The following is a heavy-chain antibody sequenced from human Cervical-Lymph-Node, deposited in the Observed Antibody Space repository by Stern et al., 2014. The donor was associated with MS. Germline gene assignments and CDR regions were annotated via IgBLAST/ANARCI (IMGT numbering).Heavy chain of an antibody. D-gene: IGHD3-10*01. CDR1: GYTFSSYG. Sequence: QVQLVQSGAEVKKPGASVKVSCKASGYTFSSYGMHWVRQAPGQRPEWMRWINAGNGETKYSQKFQGRVTISRDISATTAYMELSTLRSEDTAVYYCATHVPVPRGWFWGQGTLVTVSS. CDR2: INAGNGET. V-gene: IGHV1-3*01. J-gene: IGHJ4*02. CDR3: ATHVPVPRGWF.